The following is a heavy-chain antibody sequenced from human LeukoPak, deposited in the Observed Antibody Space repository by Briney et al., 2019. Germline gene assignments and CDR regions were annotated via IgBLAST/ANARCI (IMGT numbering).Heavy chain of an antibody. CDR2: IIPNLGTT. V-gene: IGHV1-69*04. J-gene: IGHJ4*02. Sequence: SVKVSCKASGGTSNSHAISWVRQAPGQGPEWMGRIIPNLGTTNRAQNFQDRVTLTADKSTNTAYMELTSLTSDDTAVYYCATTNDGGGYQWGDFFDFWGQGTLVTVSS. CDR1: GGTSNSHA. D-gene: IGHD3-22*01. CDR3: ATTNDGGGYQWGDFFDF.